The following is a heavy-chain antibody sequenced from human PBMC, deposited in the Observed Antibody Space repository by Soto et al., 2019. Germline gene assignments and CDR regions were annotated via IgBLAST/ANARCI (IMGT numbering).Heavy chain of an antibody. CDR1: GFTFSRHE. V-gene: IGHV3-48*03. CDR3: ARGGVY. CDR2: ISGSGSTI. Sequence: QPGGSLRLSXEATGFTFSRHEMNWIRQTPGKRLEWIAKISGSGSTINYADSVKGRFTISRDNVQRTLHLQMDSLRVEDTGVYYCARGGVYWGRGTLVTVSS. D-gene: IGHD2-8*01. J-gene: IGHJ1*01.